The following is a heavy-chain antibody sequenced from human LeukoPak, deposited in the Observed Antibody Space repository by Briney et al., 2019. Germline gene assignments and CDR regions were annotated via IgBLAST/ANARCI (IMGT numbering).Heavy chain of an antibody. D-gene: IGHD5-18*01. Sequence: GGSLRLSCAASGFTFSSYSMNWVRQAPGKGLEWVSAISGSGGSTYYADSVKGRFTISRDNSKNTLYLQMNSLRAEDMALYYCAKARRGYSYGADAFDIWGQGTMVTVSS. CDR3: AKARRGYSYGADAFDI. CDR1: GFTFSSYS. V-gene: IGHV3-23*01. CDR2: ISGSGGST. J-gene: IGHJ3*02.